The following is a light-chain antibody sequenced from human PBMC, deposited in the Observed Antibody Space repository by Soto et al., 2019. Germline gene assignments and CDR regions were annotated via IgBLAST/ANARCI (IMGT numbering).Light chain of an antibody. CDR1: SSDVGSSNL. CDR3: CSYAGSNTWV. V-gene: IGLV2-23*01. CDR2: EGS. Sequence: QSALTQPASVSGSPGQSITISCTGTSSDVGSSNLVSWYQQYPGKAPKLIIYEGSKRPSGVSNRFSGSKSGNTASLTISGLQADDEADYYCCSYAGSNTWVFGGGTKLTVL. J-gene: IGLJ3*02.